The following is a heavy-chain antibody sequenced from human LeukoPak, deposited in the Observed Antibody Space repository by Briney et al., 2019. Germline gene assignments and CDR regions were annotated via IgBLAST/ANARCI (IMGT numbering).Heavy chain of an antibody. V-gene: IGHV1-2*02. J-gene: IGHJ4*02. CDR3: ASESGYSYGYVPFDY. CDR2: INPNSGGT. CDR1: GYTFTGYY. Sequence: GASVKVSCKASGYTFTGYYMHWVRQAPGQGLEWMGWINPNSGGTNYAQKFQGRVTMTRDTSISTAYMELSRLRSGDTAVYYCASESGYSYGYVPFDYWGQGTLVTVSS. D-gene: IGHD5-18*01.